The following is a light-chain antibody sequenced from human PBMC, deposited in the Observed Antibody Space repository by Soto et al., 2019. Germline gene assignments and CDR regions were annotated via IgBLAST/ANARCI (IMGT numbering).Light chain of an antibody. CDR2: DAS. V-gene: IGKV3-11*01. Sequence: EIVLTQSPATLSLSPGERATLSCRARQSIGSHLAWYQQQPGQAPRLLIHDASSRATGIPARFSGSGSGTDFTLTISSLEPEDFAVYFCQQYGYSATFGGGTKVDIK. CDR3: QQYGYSAT. CDR1: QSIGSH. J-gene: IGKJ4*01.